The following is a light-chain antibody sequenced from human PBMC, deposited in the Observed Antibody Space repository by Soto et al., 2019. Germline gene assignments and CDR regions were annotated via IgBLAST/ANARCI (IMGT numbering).Light chain of an antibody. CDR2: GAS. V-gene: IGKV3-20*01. CDR1: QSVTSSY. J-gene: IGKJ4*01. CDR3: QQYGSSPA. Sequence: EIVLTQSPGTLSLSPGERATLSCRASQSVTSSYLAWYQQKPGQAPRLLIYGASSRATGIPDRFSGSGSGTDFTLTISRRGPEDFAVYYCQQYGSSPAFGGGTKVEIK.